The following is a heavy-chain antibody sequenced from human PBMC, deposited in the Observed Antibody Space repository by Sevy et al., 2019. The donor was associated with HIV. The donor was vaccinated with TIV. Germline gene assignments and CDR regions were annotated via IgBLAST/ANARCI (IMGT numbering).Heavy chain of an antibody. CDR3: AIGSRGQYIFGWYIGFDI. CDR1: GFTFSDYY. CDR2: ISGSSSYT. J-gene: IGHJ3*02. Sequence: GGSLRLSCAASGFTFSDYYMSWIRQAPGKGLEWVSYISGSSSYTNYADSVKGRFTISRDNAKNSLYLQMNSLRAEDTAVYYCAIGSRGQYIFGWYIGFDIWGQGTMVTVSS. V-gene: IGHV3-11*06. D-gene: IGHD6-19*01.